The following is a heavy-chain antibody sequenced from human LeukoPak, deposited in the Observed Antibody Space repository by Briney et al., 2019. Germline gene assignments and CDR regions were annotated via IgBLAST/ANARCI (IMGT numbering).Heavy chain of an antibody. Sequence: ASVKVSCKASGYTFTSYGISWVRQAPGQGLEWMGRIIPILGIANYAQKFQGRVTITADKSTSTAYMELSSLRSEDTAVYYCARALGYFDWSAPHYNWFDPWGQGTLVTVSS. V-gene: IGHV1-69*04. J-gene: IGHJ5*02. D-gene: IGHD3-9*01. CDR3: ARALGYFDWSAPHYNWFDP. CDR2: IIPILGIA. CDR1: GYTFTSYG.